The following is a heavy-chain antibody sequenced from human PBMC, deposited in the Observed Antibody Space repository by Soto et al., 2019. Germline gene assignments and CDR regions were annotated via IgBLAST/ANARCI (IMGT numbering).Heavy chain of an antibody. CDR1: GGSFSGYY. CDR2: INHSGST. V-gene: IGHV4-34*01. D-gene: IGHD3-3*01. Sequence: PSETLSLTCAVYGGSFSGYYWSWIRQPPGKGLEWIGEINHSGSTNYNPSLKSRVTISVDTSKNQFSLKLSSVTAADTAVYYCARKGYDFWSGYYTGYWGQGTLVTVPQ. J-gene: IGHJ4*02. CDR3: ARKGYDFWSGYYTGY.